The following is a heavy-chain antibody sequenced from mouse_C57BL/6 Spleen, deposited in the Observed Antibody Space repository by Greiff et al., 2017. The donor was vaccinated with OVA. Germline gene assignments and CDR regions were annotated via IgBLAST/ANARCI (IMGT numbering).Heavy chain of an antibody. CDR1: GFTFSNYW. V-gene: IGHV6-3*01. Sequence: DVKLVESGGGLVQPGGSMKLSCVASGFTFSNYWMNWVRQSPEKGLEWVAQIRLKSDNYATHYAESVKGRFTISRDDSKSSVYLQMNNLRAEDTGIYYCTGEVTTSFPYYFDYWGQGTTLTVSS. D-gene: IGHD2-2*01. CDR3: TGEVTTSFPYYFDY. CDR2: IRLKSDNYAT. J-gene: IGHJ2*01.